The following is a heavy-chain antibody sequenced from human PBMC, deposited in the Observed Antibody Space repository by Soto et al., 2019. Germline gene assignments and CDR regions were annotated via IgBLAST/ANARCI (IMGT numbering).Heavy chain of an antibody. Sequence: GGSLRLSCAASGFTFSSYAMSWVRQAPGKGLEWVSAISGSGGSTYYADSVKGRFTISRDNSKNTLYLKMNSLRAEDTAVYYWAREAGYCSGGSCYSDVDYYGMDVWGQGTTVTVSS. J-gene: IGHJ6*02. CDR2: ISGSGGST. V-gene: IGHV3-23*01. CDR1: GFTFSSYA. D-gene: IGHD2-15*01. CDR3: AREAGYCSGGSCYSDVDYYGMDV.